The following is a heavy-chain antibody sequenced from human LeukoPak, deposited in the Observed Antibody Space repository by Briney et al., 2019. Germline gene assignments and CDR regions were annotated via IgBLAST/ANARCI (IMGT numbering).Heavy chain of an antibody. CDR3: ASPYDTGGYFDY. CDR2: IYYSGST. CDR1: GGSIISSSYY. D-gene: IGHD3-22*01. J-gene: IGHJ4*02. Sequence: SETLSLTCTVSGGSIISSSYYWGWIRQPPGKGQEWIGTIYYSGSTYYNPSLKSRVTVSVDTSKNRLSLKLSSVTATDTAVYYCASPYDTGGYFDYWGQGTLVTVSS. V-gene: IGHV4-39*01.